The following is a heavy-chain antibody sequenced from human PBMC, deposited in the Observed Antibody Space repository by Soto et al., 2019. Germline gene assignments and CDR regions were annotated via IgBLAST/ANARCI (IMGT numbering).Heavy chain of an antibody. D-gene: IGHD3-22*01. CDR2: IIPIFGTA. J-gene: IGHJ4*02. CDR3: ARDYYDSSV. Sequence: ASVKVSCKASGGSFTYTLSWVRQAPGQGLEWMGGIIPIFGTANYAQKFQGRVTITADESTKTAYMELSTLRSEDTAVYYCARDYYDSSVWGQGTLVTVSS. CDR1: GGSFTYT. V-gene: IGHV1-69*13.